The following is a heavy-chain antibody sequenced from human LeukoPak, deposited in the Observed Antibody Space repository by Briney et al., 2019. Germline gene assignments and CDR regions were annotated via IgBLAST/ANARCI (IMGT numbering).Heavy chain of an antibody. CDR1: GGSISSYY. Sequence: SETLSLTCSVSGGSISSYYWSWIGQPPGKGLEWIGYIYYSGSTNYNPSLKSRVTISVDTSKNQFSLKLSSVTAADTAVYYCARLYYGSGSYYKSDAFDIWGQGTMVTVSS. V-gene: IGHV4-59*01. CDR3: ARLYYGSGSYYKSDAFDI. CDR2: IYYSGST. J-gene: IGHJ3*02. D-gene: IGHD3-10*01.